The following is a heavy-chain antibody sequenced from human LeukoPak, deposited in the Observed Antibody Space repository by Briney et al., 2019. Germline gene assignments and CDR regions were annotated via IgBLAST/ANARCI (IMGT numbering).Heavy chain of an antibody. D-gene: IGHD4-17*01. Sequence: GGSLRLSCSASGFTFSISDMHWVRQAPGQGLEWVSAIGTAGDTYYEDSVKGRFTVSRENGQNSMYLQMHSLRAGDTGVYYCARTTVTSGPYWYFDLWGRGTLVTVS. CDR3: ARTTVTSGPYWYFDL. CDR1: GFTFSISD. J-gene: IGHJ2*01. V-gene: IGHV3-13*01. CDR2: IGTAGDT.